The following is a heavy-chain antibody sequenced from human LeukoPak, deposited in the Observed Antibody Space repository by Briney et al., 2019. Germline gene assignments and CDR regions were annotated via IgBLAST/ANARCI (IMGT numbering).Heavy chain of an antibody. D-gene: IGHD4-11*01. CDR1: GGTFSSYA. Sequence: ASVKVSCKASGGTFSSYAISWVRQAPGQGLEWMGGIIPIFGTANYAQKFQGRVTITADESTSTAYMELSSLRSEDTAVYYCARETTVGNWFDPWGQGTLVTVSS. J-gene: IGHJ5*02. CDR3: ARETTVGNWFDP. V-gene: IGHV1-69*13. CDR2: IIPIFGTA.